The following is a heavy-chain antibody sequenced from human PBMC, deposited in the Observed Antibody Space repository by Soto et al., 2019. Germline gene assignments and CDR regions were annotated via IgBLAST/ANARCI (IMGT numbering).Heavy chain of an antibody. D-gene: IGHD3-22*01. V-gene: IGHV1-46*03. CDR2: INPSGGST. CDR1: GYSFTSYY. CDR3: ARELITMIVVGYYYGMDV. Sequence: ASVKVSCEACGYSFTSYYMHWVRQAPGQGLEWMGIINPSGGSTSYAQKFQGRVTMTRDTSTSTVYMELSSLRSEDTAVYYCARELITMIVVGYYYGMDVWGQGTTVTVS. J-gene: IGHJ6*02.